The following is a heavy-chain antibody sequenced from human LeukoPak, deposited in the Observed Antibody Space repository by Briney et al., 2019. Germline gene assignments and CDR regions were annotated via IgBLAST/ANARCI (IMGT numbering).Heavy chain of an antibody. J-gene: IGHJ4*02. CDR3: AKAGSIGFNY. D-gene: IGHD1-26*01. CDR1: GGSFSGYY. V-gene: IGHV4-34*01. CDR2: INHSGST. Sequence: SETLSLTCAVYGGSFSGYYWSWIRQPPGKGLEWIGEINHSGSTNYNPSLKSRVTISVDTSKNQFSLKLSSVTAADTAVYYCAKAGSIGFNYWGQGTLVTVSS.